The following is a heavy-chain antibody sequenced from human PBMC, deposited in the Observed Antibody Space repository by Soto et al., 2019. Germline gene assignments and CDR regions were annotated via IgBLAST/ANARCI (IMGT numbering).Heavy chain of an antibody. J-gene: IGHJ3*02. Sequence: PSETLSLTCTVSGGSIISYYWSWIRQPPGKGLEWIGYIYYSGSTNYNPSLKSRVTISVDTSKNQFSLKLSSVTAADTAVYYCAGGLFDLLTPDAFDSWGQGTMVTVSS. CDR1: GGSIISYY. V-gene: IGHV4-59*01. CDR2: IYYSGST. CDR3: AGGLFDLLTPDAFDS. D-gene: IGHD2-21*01.